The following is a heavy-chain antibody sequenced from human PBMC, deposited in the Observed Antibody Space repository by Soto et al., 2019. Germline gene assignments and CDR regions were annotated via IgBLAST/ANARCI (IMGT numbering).Heavy chain of an antibody. J-gene: IGHJ4*02. Sequence: GGSLRLSCAASGFTFSSYAMTWVRQAPGRGLEWVSTISDSGSNTHYADSVKGRFTISRDNSKNTLYLQMNSLRAEDTAVYYWAKDVGTIFFDYWGQGTLVTVSS. D-gene: IGHD1-26*01. V-gene: IGHV3-23*01. CDR2: ISDSGSNT. CDR1: GFTFSSYA. CDR3: AKDVGTIFFDY.